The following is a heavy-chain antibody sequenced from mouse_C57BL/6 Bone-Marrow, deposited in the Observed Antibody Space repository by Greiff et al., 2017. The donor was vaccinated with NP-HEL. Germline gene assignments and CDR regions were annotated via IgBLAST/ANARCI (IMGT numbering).Heavy chain of an antibody. CDR1: GYTFTDYY. V-gene: IGHV1-76*01. CDR2: IYPGSGNT. Sequence: QVQLKQSGAELVRPGASVKLSCKASGYTFTDYYINWVKQRPGQGLEWIARIYPGSGNTYYNEKFKGKATLTAEKSSSTAYMQLSSLTSEDSAVYFCARSGHYSGGYYAMDYWGQGTSVTVSS. J-gene: IGHJ4*01. CDR3: ARSGHYSGGYYAMDY. D-gene: IGHD2-12*01.